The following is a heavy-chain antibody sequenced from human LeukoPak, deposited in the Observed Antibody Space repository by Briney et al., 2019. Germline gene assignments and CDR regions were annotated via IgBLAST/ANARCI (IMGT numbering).Heavy chain of an antibody. Sequence: PSETLSLTCTVSGGSISSDTYYWGWIRQPPGKGLEWIGSFYYSGSTYYNPSLKSRPTISVDMSKNRFSLKLSSVTAADTAVYYCARTYCSGGSCYCDYWGQGTLVIVSS. J-gene: IGHJ4*02. CDR3: ARTYCSGGSCYCDY. CDR2: FYYSGST. CDR1: GGSISSDTYY. D-gene: IGHD2-15*01. V-gene: IGHV4-39*01.